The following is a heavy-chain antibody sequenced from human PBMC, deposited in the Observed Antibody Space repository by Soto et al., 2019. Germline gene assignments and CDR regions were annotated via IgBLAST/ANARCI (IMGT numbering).Heavy chain of an antibody. J-gene: IGHJ5*02. Sequence: SETLSLTCTVSGGSISSYFWSWIRQPPGKGLEWIGYIYYSESTNYNPSLKSRVTISVDTSKNQFSLKLSSVTAADTAVYYCERDRGLGSGWYGWFDPWGQGTLVTVSS. V-gene: IGHV4-59*01. CDR3: ERDRGLGSGWYGWFDP. D-gene: IGHD6-19*01. CDR1: GGSISSYF. CDR2: IYYSEST.